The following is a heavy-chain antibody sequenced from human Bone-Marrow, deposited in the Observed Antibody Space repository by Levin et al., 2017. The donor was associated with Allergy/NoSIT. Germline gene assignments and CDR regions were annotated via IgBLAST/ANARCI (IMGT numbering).Heavy chain of an antibody. D-gene: IGHD1-26*01. J-gene: IGHJ6*02. CDR3: ARDRVIVGTTNYYYGMDV. CDR1: GGSISSYY. CDR2: IYHTVDT. Sequence: SQTLSLTCTVSGGSISSYYWSWIRQPPGKGLEWIGYIYHTVDTKHSPSLKSRVTISVDTSKNQFSLKLSSVTAADTAVYYCARDRVIVGTTNYYYGMDVWGQGTTVTVSS. V-gene: IGHV4-59*01.